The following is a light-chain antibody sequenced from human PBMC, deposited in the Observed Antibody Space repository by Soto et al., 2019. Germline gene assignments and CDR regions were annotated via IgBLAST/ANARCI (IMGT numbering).Light chain of an antibody. CDR1: SSNIGAGYD. CDR2: VNT. CDR3: SSYAGNSNYV. V-gene: IGLV1-40*01. J-gene: IGLJ1*01. Sequence: QSVLTQPPSVSGAPGQRVTISCTGSSSNIGAGYDVHWYQQLPGTAPKLLIYVNTNRPSGVPGRFSGSKSGTSASLAITGLQAEDEADYYCSSYAGNSNYVFGSGTKVTVL.